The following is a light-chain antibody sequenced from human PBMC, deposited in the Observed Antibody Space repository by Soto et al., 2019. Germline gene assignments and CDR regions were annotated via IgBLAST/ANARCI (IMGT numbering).Light chain of an antibody. CDR1: QSVTTY. CDR2: LAS. Sequence: EVVLTQSPGTLSLSPGERASLSCRASQSVTTYLAWYQQKPGQAPRLLIYLASNRAAGVPARFSGSGSGTDFTLTISDVEPEDFAVYYCHQRQSWPRTFGQGTTVDIK. CDR3: HQRQSWPRT. J-gene: IGKJ1*01. V-gene: IGKV3-11*01.